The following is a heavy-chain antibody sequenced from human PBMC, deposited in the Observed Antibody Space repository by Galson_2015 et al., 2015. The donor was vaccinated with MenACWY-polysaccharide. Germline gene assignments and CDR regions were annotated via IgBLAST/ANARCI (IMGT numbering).Heavy chain of an antibody. D-gene: IGHD2-15*01. CDR1: GFTFTNYA. Sequence: SLRLSCAASGFTFTNYAMNWVRQAPGKGLEWVSSIGGSGTTYYADSVKGRFTISRDNSKNMVYLQMNSLRAEDTAIYYCAKANSGEICPSGGACGFDPGGQGSLVIVSS. CDR2: IGGSGTT. J-gene: IGHJ5*02. CDR3: AKANSGEICPSGGACGFDP. V-gene: IGHV3-23*01.